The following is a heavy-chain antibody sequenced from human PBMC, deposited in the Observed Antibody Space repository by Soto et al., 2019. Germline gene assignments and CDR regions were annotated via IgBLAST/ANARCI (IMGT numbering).Heavy chain of an antibody. V-gene: IGHV4-30-2*01. J-gene: IGHJ5*02. Sequence: SETLSLTCYMSGDSYSISTYSWSWIRQPPGKALQWIGFIYQSGVTSYNPSLASRVSISLDRSNNQCSLKLKSVTAADPAVYFCAGMPYTSGLRFDPWGPGTLVTVSS. CDR3: AGMPYTSGLRFDP. CDR1: GDSYSISTYS. D-gene: IGHD6-19*01. CDR2: IYQSGVT.